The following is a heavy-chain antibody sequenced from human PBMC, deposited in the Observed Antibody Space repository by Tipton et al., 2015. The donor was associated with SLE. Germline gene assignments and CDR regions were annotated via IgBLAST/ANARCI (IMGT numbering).Heavy chain of an antibody. V-gene: IGHV4-34*01. CDR3: ARDLVTMMSPNGFDI. D-gene: IGHD3-22*01. CDR1: GGSFSSYY. CDR2: INHSGST. J-gene: IGHJ3*02. Sequence: TLSLTCAVYGGSFSSYYWNWIRQPPGKGLEWIGEINHSGSTTYKPSLKSRVTISVDTSKNHLSLKLTSVAAADTAVYYCARDLVTMMSPNGFDIWGQGTMVTVSS.